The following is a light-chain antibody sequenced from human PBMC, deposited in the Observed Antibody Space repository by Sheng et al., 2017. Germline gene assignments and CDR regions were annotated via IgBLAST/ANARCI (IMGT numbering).Light chain of an antibody. CDR1: RGIAKS. V-gene: IGKV1-NL1*01. Sequence: DIQLTQSPSSLSASVGDTVTITCRATRGIAKSLAWYQQKPGTAPHLLLYAASKLQFGVPSRFSGGGSGTNYTLTITNLQPEDFASYYCQHYYTAPPWTFGQGTKVDIK. CDR3: QHYYTAPPWT. CDR2: AAS. J-gene: IGKJ1*01.